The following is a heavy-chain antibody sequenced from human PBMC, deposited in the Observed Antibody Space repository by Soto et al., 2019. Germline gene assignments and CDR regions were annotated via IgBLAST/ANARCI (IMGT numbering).Heavy chain of an antibody. D-gene: IGHD2-2*01. Sequence: GASVKVSCKASGYTFTSYAMHWVRQAPGQRLEWMGWISAGDGNTKYSQNFQGRVTITRVTSASTAYMELSSLRSEDTAVYYCARDRYCSSISCYGDAFDIWGQGTMVTVSS. CDR1: GYTFTSYA. CDR2: ISAGDGNT. V-gene: IGHV1-3*01. J-gene: IGHJ3*02. CDR3: ARDRYCSSISCYGDAFDI.